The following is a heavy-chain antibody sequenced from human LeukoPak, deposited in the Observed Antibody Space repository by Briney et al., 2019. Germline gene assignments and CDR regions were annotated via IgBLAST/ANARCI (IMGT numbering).Heavy chain of an antibody. CDR3: ARVDVDTAMGWYFDL. J-gene: IGHJ2*01. V-gene: IGHV4-30-4*01. CDR2: IYYSGST. CDR1: GGSISSGDYY. Sequence: SGTLSLICTVSGGSISSGDYYWSWIRQPPGKGLEWIGYIYYSGSTYYNPSLKSRVTISVDTSKNQFSLKLSSVTAADTAVYYCARVDVDTAMGWYFDLWGRGTLVTVSS. D-gene: IGHD5-18*01.